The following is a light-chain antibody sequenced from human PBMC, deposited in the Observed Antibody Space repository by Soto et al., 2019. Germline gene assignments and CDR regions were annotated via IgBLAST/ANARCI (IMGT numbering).Light chain of an antibody. CDR1: QSVSSSY. J-gene: IGKJ2*01. Sequence: EIVMTQSPATLSLSPGERATLSCRASQSVSSSYLSWYQQKPGQAPRLLIYGASTRATGIPARFSGSGSGTDFTLTICSLQPEDFAVYYCQQDYNLYTFGQGTKLEIK. V-gene: IGKV3D-7*01. CDR3: QQDYNLYT. CDR2: GAS.